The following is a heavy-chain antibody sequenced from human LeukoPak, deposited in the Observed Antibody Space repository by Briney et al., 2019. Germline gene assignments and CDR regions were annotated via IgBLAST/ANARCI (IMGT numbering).Heavy chain of an antibody. CDR1: GYTFTRYG. CDR2: ISAYNGNT. CDR3: ARGYHYGSGSYPRDY. D-gene: IGHD3-10*01. J-gene: IGHJ4*02. Sequence: ASVKVSCKASGYTFTRYGISWVRQAPGQGLEWMGWISAYNGNTNYAQKLQGRVTMTTDTSTSTAYMELRSLRSEDTAVYYCARGYHYGSGSYPRDYWGQGTLVTVSS. V-gene: IGHV1-18*01.